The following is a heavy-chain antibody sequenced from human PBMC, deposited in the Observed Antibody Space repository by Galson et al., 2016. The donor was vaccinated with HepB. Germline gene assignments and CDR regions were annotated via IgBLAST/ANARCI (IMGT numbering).Heavy chain of an antibody. D-gene: IGHD3-22*01. CDR3: AREIHKYFYDSSGYDY. J-gene: IGHJ4*02. CDR2: TYYRSKWYN. Sequence: CAISGDSVSNNYAAWNWIRQSPSRGLEWLGRTYYRSKWYNGYANSVKSRVTINSDTSKNQFSLHLKSVTPDDTAVYYCAREIHKYFYDSSGYDYWGQGSLVTVSS. V-gene: IGHV6-1*01. CDR1: GDSVSNNYAA.